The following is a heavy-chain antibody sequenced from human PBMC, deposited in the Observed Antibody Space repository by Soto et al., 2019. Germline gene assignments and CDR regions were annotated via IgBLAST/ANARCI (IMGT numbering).Heavy chain of an antibody. J-gene: IGHJ4*02. CDR2: IDWDDDK. CDR1: GFSLSTSGMC. Sequence: SGPTLVNPTQTLTLTCTFSGFSLSTSGMCASWIRQPPGKALEWLARIDWDDDKYYSTSLKTRLTISKDTSKNQVVLTMTNMDPVDTATYYCARILNSGYDYENDYWGQGTLVTVSS. V-gene: IGHV2-70*11. D-gene: IGHD5-12*01. CDR3: ARILNSGYDYENDY.